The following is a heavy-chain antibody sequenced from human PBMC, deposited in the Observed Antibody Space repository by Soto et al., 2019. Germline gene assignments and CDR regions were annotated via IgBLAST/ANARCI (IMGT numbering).Heavy chain of an antibody. CDR1: GFTFSSYW. D-gene: IGHD3-3*01. Sequence: GGSLRLSCAASGFTFSSYWLSCVRQAQGKGLEWVANIKQDGSQKYYVDSVKGRFTISSDNAKNSLYLQMNSLRAEDTAVYYCAKAVGAVHLRWSEWTQGAVYFLHLGQGTVVTVSS. V-gene: IGHV3-7*01. CDR3: AKAVGAVHLRWSEWTQGAVYFLH. J-gene: IGHJ1*01. CDR2: IKQDGSQK.